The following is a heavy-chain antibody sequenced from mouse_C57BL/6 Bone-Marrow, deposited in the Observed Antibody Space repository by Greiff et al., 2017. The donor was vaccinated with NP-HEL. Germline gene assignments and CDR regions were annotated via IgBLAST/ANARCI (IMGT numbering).Heavy chain of an antibody. D-gene: IGHD2-4*01. CDR3: ARPIDWNAMDY. Sequence: DVKLVESGGGLVKPGGSLKLSCAASGFTFSDYGMHWVRQAPEKGLEWVAYISSGSSTIYYADTVKGRFTISRDNAKNTLFLQMTSLRSYDTAMYYCARPIDWNAMDYWGQGTSVTVSS. J-gene: IGHJ4*01. CDR1: GFTFSDYG. CDR2: ISSGSSTI. V-gene: IGHV5-17*01.